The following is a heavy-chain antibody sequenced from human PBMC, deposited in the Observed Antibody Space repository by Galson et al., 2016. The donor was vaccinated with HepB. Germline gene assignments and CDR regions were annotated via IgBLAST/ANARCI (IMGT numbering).Heavy chain of an antibody. Sequence: SENLSLTCTVSGGSISYSNYYWGWIRQPPGKGLEWIGSIPHSGSTYYNPSLKRRVSISGDTSKNQFSLKLSSVTAADTAVYYCARHVYYGDLLDSWGQGTLVTVSS. CDR2: IPHSGST. D-gene: IGHD4-17*01. CDR1: GGSISYSNYY. V-gene: IGHV4-39*01. J-gene: IGHJ4*02. CDR3: ARHVYYGDLLDS.